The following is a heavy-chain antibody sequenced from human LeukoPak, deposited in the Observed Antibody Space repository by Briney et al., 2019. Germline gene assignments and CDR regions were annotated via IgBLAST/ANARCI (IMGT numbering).Heavy chain of an antibody. J-gene: IGHJ6*02. D-gene: IGHD2-15*01. Sequence: PGGSLRLSCAASGFTFSNSDMNWVRQAPGKGLEWVAVISYDGSNKYYADSVKGRFTISRDNSKNTLYLQMNSLRAEDTAVYYCAKERRAARYYYYGMDVWGQGTTVTVSS. V-gene: IGHV3-30*18. CDR1: GFTFSNSD. CDR3: AKERRAARYYYYGMDV. CDR2: ISYDGSNK.